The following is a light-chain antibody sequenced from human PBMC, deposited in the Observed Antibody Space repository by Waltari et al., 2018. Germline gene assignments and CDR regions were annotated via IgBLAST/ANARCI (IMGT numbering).Light chain of an antibody. CDR3: CSYAGLGIYV. Sequence: QSGLTQPASVSGSPGQSITVSCTGTSSDVGNYNLVSWYQQYPGKAPKLMVYEVTKRTSGVSDRFSGSKSGNTASMTISGLQSDDEADYYCCSYAGLGIYVFGTGTKVTVL. V-gene: IGLV2-23*02. CDR2: EVT. J-gene: IGLJ1*01. CDR1: SSDVGNYNL.